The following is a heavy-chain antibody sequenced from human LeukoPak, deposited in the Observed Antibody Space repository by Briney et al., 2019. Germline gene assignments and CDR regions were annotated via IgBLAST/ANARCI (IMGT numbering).Heavy chain of an antibody. J-gene: IGHJ4*02. V-gene: IGHV4-34*01. CDR2: INHSGST. Sequence: SETLSLTCAVYGGSFSGYYWSWIRQPPGKGLEWIGEINHSGSTNYNPSLKSRVTISVDTSKNQFSLKLSSVTAADTAVYYCARGRVYYGSGSYGNWGQGTLVTVSS. CDR1: GGSFSGYY. CDR3: ARGRVYYGSGSYGN. D-gene: IGHD3-10*01.